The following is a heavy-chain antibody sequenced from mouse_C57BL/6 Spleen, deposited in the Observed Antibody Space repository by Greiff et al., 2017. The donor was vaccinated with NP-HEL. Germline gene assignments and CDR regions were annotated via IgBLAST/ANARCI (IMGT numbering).Heavy chain of an antibody. CDR1: GYTFTSYW. CDR3: ARRGATVVAPYYAMDY. CDR2: IDPSDSYT. J-gene: IGHJ4*01. D-gene: IGHD1-1*01. V-gene: IGHV1-50*01. Sequence: QVQLKQPGAELVKPGASVKLSCKASGYTFTSYWMQWVKQRPGQGLEWIGEIDPSDSYTNYNQKFKGKATLTLDTSSSTAYMQLSSLTSEDSAVYYCARRGATVVAPYYAMDYWGQGTSVTVSS.